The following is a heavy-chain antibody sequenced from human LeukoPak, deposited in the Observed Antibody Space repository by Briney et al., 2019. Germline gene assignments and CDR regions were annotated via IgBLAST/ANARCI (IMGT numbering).Heavy chain of an antibody. CDR3: ARRITVSAKRYLDL. Sequence: GESLKISCKGSGYSFNSYWIGWVRQMPGKGLEWMGIIYPGDSDTRYSPSFQGQVTISADKSINTAYLQWSSLKASDTAMYYCARRITVSAKRYLDLWGQGTLVTVSS. D-gene: IGHD6-19*01. CDR1: GYSFNSYW. CDR2: IYPGDSDT. V-gene: IGHV5-51*01. J-gene: IGHJ4*02.